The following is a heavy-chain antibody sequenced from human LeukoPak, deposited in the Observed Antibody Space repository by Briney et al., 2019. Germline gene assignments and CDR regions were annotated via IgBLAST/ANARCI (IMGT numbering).Heavy chain of an antibody. D-gene: IGHD2-2*02. CDR1: GGSFSGYY. CDR2: INHSGST. J-gene: IGHJ6*03. CDR3: ARVTLLTVSQLLYLSYYYYMDV. Sequence: PSETLSLTCAVYGGSFSGYYWSWIRQPPGKGLEWIGEINHSGSTNYNPSLKSRVTISVDTSKNQFSLKLSSVTAADTAVYYCARVTLLTVSQLLYLSYYYYMDVWGKGTTVTVSS. V-gene: IGHV4-34*01.